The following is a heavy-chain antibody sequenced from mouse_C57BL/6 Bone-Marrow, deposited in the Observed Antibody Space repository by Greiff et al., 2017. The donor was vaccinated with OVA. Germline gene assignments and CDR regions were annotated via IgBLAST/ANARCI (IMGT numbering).Heavy chain of an antibody. V-gene: IGHV1-50*01. CDR2: IDPSDSYT. Sequence: VQLQQSGAELVKPGASVKLSCKASGYTFTSYWMQWVKQRPGQGLEWIGEIDPSDSYTNYNQKFKGKATLTVDTSSSTAYMQLSSLTSEDSAVYYCARPYAMGYWGQGTSVTVSS. CDR3: ARPYAMGY. CDR1: GYTFTSYW. J-gene: IGHJ4*01.